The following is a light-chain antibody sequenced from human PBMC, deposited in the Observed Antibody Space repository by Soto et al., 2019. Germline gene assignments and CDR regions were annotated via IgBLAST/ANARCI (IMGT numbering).Light chain of an antibody. Sequence: IVLTQSPGTLSLSPGERATLSCMATQSVSSSFLAWYQQRPGQAPRLLIFGASNRATGIPDRFSGSGSGTDFSLTISRLEPEDCAVYYCQQYGNSITFGGRTKVDI. CDR1: QSVSSSF. CDR3: QQYGNSIT. CDR2: GAS. V-gene: IGKV3-20*01. J-gene: IGKJ4*01.